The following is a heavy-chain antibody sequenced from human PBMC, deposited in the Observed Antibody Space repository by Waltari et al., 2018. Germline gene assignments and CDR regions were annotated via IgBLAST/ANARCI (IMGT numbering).Heavy chain of an antibody. Sequence: QVQLQESGPGLVKPSETLSLTCTVSGGSISSYYWSWIRQPAGKGLEWIGRIYTSGRTNYNPTLKSRVTMSVDTSKNQFSLKLSSVTAADTAVYYCARAPPGAGTAAFDIWGQGTMVTVSS. D-gene: IGHD6-19*01. CDR3: ARAPPGAGTAAFDI. J-gene: IGHJ3*02. CDR1: GGSISSYY. V-gene: IGHV4-4*07. CDR2: IYTSGRT.